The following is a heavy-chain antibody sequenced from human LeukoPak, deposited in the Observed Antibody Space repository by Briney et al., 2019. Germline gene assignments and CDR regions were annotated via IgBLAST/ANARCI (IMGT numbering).Heavy chain of an antibody. CDR1: GGSISSYY. D-gene: IGHD6-13*01. Sequence: KPSETLSLTCTVSGGSISSYYWSWIRQPPGKGLEWIGYIYYSGSTNYNPSLKSRVTISVDTSKNQFSLKLSSVTAADTAVYYCASSSSSWYRFHDAFDIWGQGTMVTASS. J-gene: IGHJ3*02. V-gene: IGHV4-59*01. CDR2: IYYSGST. CDR3: ASSSSSWYRFHDAFDI.